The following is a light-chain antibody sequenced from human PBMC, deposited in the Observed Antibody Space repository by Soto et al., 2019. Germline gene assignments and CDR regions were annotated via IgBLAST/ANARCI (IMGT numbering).Light chain of an antibody. Sequence: QTVVTQEPSLSVSPGGTVTLTCGLSSGSVSTSYYPSWYQQTPGQAPRTLIYNTNTRSSGVPDRFSGSILGNKAALTITGAQADDESDYYCVLFMGSGISVFGTGTRSPS. CDR2: NTN. J-gene: IGLJ1*01. CDR3: VLFMGSGISV. CDR1: SGSVSTSYY. V-gene: IGLV8-61*01.